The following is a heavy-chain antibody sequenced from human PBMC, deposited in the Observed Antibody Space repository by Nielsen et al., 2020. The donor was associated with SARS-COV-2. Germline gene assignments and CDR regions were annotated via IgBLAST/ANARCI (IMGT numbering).Heavy chain of an antibody. V-gene: IGHV3-21*01. CDR2: ISSSSSYI. D-gene: IGHD6-19*01. CDR1: GFTFSSYS. J-gene: IGHJ5*02. Sequence: GESLKISCAASGFTFSSYSMNWVCQAPGKGLEWVSSISSSSSYIYYADSVKGRFTISRDNAKNSLYLQMNSLRAEDTAVYYCARAQAPQYSSGWYWRDWFDPWGQGTLVTVSS. CDR3: ARAQAPQYSSGWYWRDWFDP.